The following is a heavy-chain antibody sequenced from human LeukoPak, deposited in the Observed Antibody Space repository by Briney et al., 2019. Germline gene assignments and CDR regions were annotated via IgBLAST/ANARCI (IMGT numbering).Heavy chain of an antibody. D-gene: IGHD3-10*01. Sequence: ESGPALVHPTATLTLTCTFSGFSLSTRGMGESWNRQPPVKALGRIELIDWDDDKYYITSLKTRLTISKDTSKNLVVLTMTNMDPVDTATYYCARMRYYYGSIDPWGQGTLVTVSS. CDR2: IDWDDDK. J-gene: IGHJ5*02. V-gene: IGHV2-70*01. CDR3: ARMRYYYGSIDP. CDR1: GFSLSTRGMG.